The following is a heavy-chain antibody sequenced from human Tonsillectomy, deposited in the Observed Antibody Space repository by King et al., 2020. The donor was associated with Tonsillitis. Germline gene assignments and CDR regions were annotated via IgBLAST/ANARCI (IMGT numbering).Heavy chain of an antibody. Sequence: HVQLVESGAEVKKPGSSVKVSCKPSGGTFSSFVISWVRQAPGQGLEWMGGIIPIFRTPNYAQNFQGRITITADESTSTAYMELSSLRSEDTAVYFCARSPPGGRHGYNLIFEYWGQGTLVTVSS. CDR2: IIPIFRTP. CDR3: ARSPPGGRHGYNLIFEY. CDR1: GGTFSSFV. J-gene: IGHJ4*02. V-gene: IGHV1-69*01. D-gene: IGHD5-24*01.